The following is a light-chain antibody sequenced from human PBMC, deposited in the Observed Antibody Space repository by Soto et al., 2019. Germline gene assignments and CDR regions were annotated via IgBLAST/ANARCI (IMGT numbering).Light chain of an antibody. CDR2: GAS. V-gene: IGKV1-5*01. Sequence: DIQMTQSPSTLSASIGDRVTITCRASESISTWLAWYQHKPGKAPKFLIYGASSLESGVPSRFSGSGSGTEFTLTISNLQPDDFATYFCQQYHNYPRTFGQGTKVDIK. CDR3: QQYHNYPRT. CDR1: ESISTW. J-gene: IGKJ1*01.